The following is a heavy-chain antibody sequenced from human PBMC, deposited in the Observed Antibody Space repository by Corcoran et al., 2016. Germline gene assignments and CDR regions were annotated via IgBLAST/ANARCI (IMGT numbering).Heavy chain of an antibody. CDR2: IKSKTDGGTT. Sequence: EVQLVESGGGLVKPGGSLRLSCAASGFTFSNAWMNWVRQAPGKGLEWVGRIKSKTDGGTTDYAAPVKGRFTISRDDSKNTLYLQMNSLKTEDTAVYYCTTRITMIVVVITGSGAFDIWGQGTTVTVSS. V-gene: IGHV3-15*07. CDR3: TTRITMIVVVITGSGAFDI. J-gene: IGHJ3*02. D-gene: IGHD3-22*01. CDR1: GFTFSNAW.